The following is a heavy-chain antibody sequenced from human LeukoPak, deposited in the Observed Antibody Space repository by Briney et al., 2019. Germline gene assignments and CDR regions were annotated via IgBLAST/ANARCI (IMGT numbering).Heavy chain of an antibody. J-gene: IGHJ6*02. CDR1: GFTFSSYW. V-gene: IGHV3-7*01. CDR2: IKQDGSEK. CDR3: ARDAYYGSGSYYYYYGMDV. Sequence: GGSLRLSCAASGFTFSSYWMSWVRQAPGKGLEWVANIKQDGSEKYYVDSVKGRFAISRDNAKNSLYLQMNSLRAEDTAVYYCARDAYYGSGSYYYYYGMDVWGQGTTVTVSS. D-gene: IGHD3-10*01.